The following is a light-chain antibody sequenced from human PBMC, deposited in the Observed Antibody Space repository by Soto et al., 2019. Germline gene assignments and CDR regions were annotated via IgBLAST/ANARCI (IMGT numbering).Light chain of an antibody. J-gene: IGKJ1*01. CDR2: ATS. CDR3: LQHNSYHRT. CDR1: QGIGND. V-gene: IGKV1-17*01. Sequence: DIQMTQSPSSLSASVGDRITITCRASQGIGNDLAWYQQKPGKAPKRLMYATSTLQSGVPSRFSGSGSGTEFTLTISRLQPEDFATYYCLQHNSYHRTFGQGTKVEIK.